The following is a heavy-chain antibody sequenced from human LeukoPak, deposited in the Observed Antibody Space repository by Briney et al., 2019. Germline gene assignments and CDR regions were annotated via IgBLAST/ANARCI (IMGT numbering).Heavy chain of an antibody. D-gene: IGHD3-22*01. CDR2: IKEDGSVK. J-gene: IGHJ4*02. CDR1: GFTFSTYW. CDR3: ARDTLDSSGYLDY. V-gene: IGHV3-7*01. Sequence: GGSLRLSCAASGFTFSTYWMHWIRQAPGKGLEWVANIKEDGSVKHYVDSVKGRFTISRDNSKDTLYLQMNSLRAEDTAVYYCARDTLDSSGYLDYWGQGTLVTVSS.